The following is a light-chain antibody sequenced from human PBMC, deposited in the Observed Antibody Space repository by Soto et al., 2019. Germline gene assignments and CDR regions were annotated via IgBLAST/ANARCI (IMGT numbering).Light chain of an antibody. J-gene: IGLJ2*01. CDR3: SSYTGSNNLV. CDR1: SSDVGGYNY. V-gene: IGLV2-8*01. CDR2: EVD. Sequence: QSALTQPPSASGSPGQSVTISCTGTSSDVGGYNYVSWYQQHPGKVPKLMIYEVDKRPSGVPDRLSGSKSDNTASLTVSGLQAEDEADYYCSSYTGSNNLVFGGGTQLTVL.